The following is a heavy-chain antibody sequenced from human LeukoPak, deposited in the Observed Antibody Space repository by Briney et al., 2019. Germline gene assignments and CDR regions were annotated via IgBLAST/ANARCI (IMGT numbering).Heavy chain of an antibody. D-gene: IGHD3-3*01. V-gene: IGHV1-24*01. CDR1: GYTLTVLS. CDR2: FDPEDGET. J-gene: IGHJ4*02. CDR3: ATGGFSPAPFDY. Sequence: ASVKVSCKVSGYTLTVLSMHWVRQAPGKGLEWMGGFDPEDGETIYAQKFQGRVTMTEDTSTDTAYMELSSLRSEDTAVYYCATGGFSPAPFDYWGQGTLVTVSS.